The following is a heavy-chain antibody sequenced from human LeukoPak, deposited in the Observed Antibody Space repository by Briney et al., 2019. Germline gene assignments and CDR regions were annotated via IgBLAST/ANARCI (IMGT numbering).Heavy chain of an antibody. V-gene: IGHV3-48*02. J-gene: IGHJ4*02. CDR1: GFTLSRYS. CDR3: ARSVEGYFDY. CDR2: VSSAIISTI. Sequence: GGSLRLSCAASGFTLSRYSMNWVRQAPGKGLEWISYVSSAIISTIYYADSVTGRFTISRDNAKSSVYLQMNSLRNDDTAVYYCARSVEGYFDYWGQGILVTVSS.